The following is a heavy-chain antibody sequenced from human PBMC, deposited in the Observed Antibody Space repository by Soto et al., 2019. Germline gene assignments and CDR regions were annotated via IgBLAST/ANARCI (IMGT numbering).Heavy chain of an antibody. CDR3: AREGYYSGSESYSPPRYYGMDV. D-gene: IGHD3-10*01. J-gene: IGHJ6*02. CDR1: GYIFHNYG. Sequence: QVQLVQSGAEVKKPGASVKVSCKTSGYIFHNYGISWVRQAPGQGLEWMGWISDYNGNTKYAQKFQGRVTKATDTSTRTAYMELRSLRSDDPAVYYCAREGYYSGSESYSPPRYYGMDVWGQGTTVTVSS. CDR2: ISDYNGNT. V-gene: IGHV1-18*01.